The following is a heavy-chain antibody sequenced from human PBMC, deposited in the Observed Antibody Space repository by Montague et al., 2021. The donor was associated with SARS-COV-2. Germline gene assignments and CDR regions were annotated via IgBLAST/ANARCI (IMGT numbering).Heavy chain of an antibody. D-gene: IGHD3-22*01. CDR2: ISWNSGSI. CDR1: GFTFGDYA. V-gene: IGHV3-9*01. CDR3: AKDMGSRVYYYSSGFEATGGYGMDV. J-gene: IGHJ6*02. Sequence: SLRLSCAASGFTFGDYAMHWVRQAPGKGLEWVSGISWNSGSIGYADSVKGRFTISRDNAKNSLYLQMNSLRAEDTALYYCAKDMGSRVYYYSSGFEATGGYGMDVWGQGTTVTGAS.